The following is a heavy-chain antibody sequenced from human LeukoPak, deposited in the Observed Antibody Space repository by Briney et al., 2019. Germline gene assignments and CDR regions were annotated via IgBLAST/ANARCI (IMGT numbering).Heavy chain of an antibody. Sequence: PGRSLRLSCAASGFTFSNYAMHWVRQAPGKGLEWVSVISYDGRDKYSADSVKGRFTISRDNSKNTLYLQMNSLRAEDTAVYYRARGGFSGYDFERFDYWGQGTLVTVSS. CDR1: GFTFSNYA. D-gene: IGHD5-12*01. CDR2: ISYDGRDK. J-gene: IGHJ4*02. V-gene: IGHV3-30*04. CDR3: ARGGFSGYDFERFDY.